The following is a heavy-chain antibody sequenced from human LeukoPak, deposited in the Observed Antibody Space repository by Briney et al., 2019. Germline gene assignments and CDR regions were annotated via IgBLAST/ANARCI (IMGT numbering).Heavy chain of an antibody. J-gene: IGHJ4*02. V-gene: IGHV3-23*01. Sequence: PGGSLRLSCAASGFTFSTYAMSWVRQAPGRGLEWVSGICGSGGCTYYADSVKGRFTISRDNSKNTLYLQMNSLRAEDTAVYYCAKDTPSPLTIFGVVTVLDYWGQGTLVTVSS. D-gene: IGHD3-3*01. CDR3: AKDTPSPLTIFGVVTVLDY. CDR2: ICGSGGCT. CDR1: GFTFSTYA.